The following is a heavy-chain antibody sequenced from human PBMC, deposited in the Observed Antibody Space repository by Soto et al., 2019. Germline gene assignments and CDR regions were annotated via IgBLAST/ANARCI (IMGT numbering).Heavy chain of an antibody. V-gene: IGHV3-30*18. CDR3: AKTRGGVVPAASYYYYGMDV. D-gene: IGHD2-2*01. Sequence: VQLLESGGGLVQPGGSLRLSCAASGFTFSNYAMTWVRQAPGKGLEWVAVISYDGSNKYYADSVKGRFTISRDNSKNTLYLQMNSLRAEDTAVYYCAKTRGGVVPAASYYYYGMDVWGQGTTVTVSS. CDR2: ISYDGSNK. CDR1: GFTFSNYA. J-gene: IGHJ6*02.